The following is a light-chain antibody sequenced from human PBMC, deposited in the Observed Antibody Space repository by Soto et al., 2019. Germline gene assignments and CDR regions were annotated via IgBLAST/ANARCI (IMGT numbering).Light chain of an antibody. V-gene: IGKV1-5*03. J-gene: IGKJ2*01. CDR1: QSIGNW. CDR3: QQYNSS. Sequence: DIQMTQSPSTLSASVGDRVTITCRASQSIGNWLAWYQQKAGKAPKLLIYKASSLESGVPSRFSGSGSGTEFTLTISSLQPDDFATYYCQQYNSSFGQGTKVDNK. CDR2: KAS.